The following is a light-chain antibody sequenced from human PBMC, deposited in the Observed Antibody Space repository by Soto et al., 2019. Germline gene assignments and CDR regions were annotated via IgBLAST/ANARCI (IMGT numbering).Light chain of an antibody. J-gene: IGKJ1*01. Sequence: EIVMKQSASTLSVSPGEGATLSCRASQSVRTKLAWYQQKAGQAPRLLIYGASTRATGVSDRFSGSGSGTEFTLTISSLQSEDFAVYYCQQYNNWPPTWTFGQGTKVDIK. CDR3: QQYNNWPPTWT. V-gene: IGKV3-15*01. CDR2: GAS. CDR1: QSVRTK.